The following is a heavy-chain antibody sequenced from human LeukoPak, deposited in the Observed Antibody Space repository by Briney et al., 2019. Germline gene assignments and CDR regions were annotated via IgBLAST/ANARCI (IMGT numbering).Heavy chain of an antibody. D-gene: IGHD3-10*01. J-gene: IGHJ3*02. CDR2: ISAYNGNT. CDR3: ARGYLGSPSPLGYDAFDI. V-gene: IGHV1-18*01. Sequence: GASVTVSCKASGYTFTSYGISWVRQAPGQGLEWMGWISAYNGNTNYAQKLQGRVTMTTDTSTSTAYMELRSLRSDDTAVYYCARGYLGSPSPLGYDAFDIWGQGTMVTVSS. CDR1: GYTFTSYG.